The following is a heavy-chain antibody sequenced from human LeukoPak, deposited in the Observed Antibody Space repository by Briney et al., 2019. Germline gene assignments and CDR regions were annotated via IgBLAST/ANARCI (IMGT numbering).Heavy chain of an antibody. J-gene: IGHJ3*02. CDR2: IIPILGIT. CDR1: GGTFSSYA. V-gene: IGHV1-69*04. D-gene: IGHD3-22*01. CDR3: ARERITMIVVVITYDAFDI. Sequence: SVKVSCKASGGTFSSYAISWVRQAPGQGLEWMGRIIPILGITNYAQKFQGRVTITADKSTSTAYMELSSLRSEDTAVYYCARERITMIVVVITYDAFDIWGQGTMVTVSS.